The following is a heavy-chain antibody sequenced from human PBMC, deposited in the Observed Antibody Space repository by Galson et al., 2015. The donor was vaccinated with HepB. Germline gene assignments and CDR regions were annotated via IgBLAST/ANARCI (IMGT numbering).Heavy chain of an antibody. CDR1: GFTFSTYA. CDR3: AKVERGYSQRRSFRGHRDY. Sequence: SLRLSCAASGFTFSTYAMSWVRQAPGKGLEWVSGISGSGGSTFYADSVKGRFTISRDNSKNTLYLQMDSLRAEDTAVYYCAKVERGYSQRRSFRGHRDYWGQGTLVTVSS. CDR2: ISGSGGST. J-gene: IGHJ4*02. D-gene: IGHD5-18*01. V-gene: IGHV3-23*01.